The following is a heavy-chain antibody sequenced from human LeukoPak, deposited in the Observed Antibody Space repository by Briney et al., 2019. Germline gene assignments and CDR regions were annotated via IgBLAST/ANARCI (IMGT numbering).Heavy chain of an antibody. D-gene: IGHD3-3*01. CDR3: AKVAYDFWSGYYDY. CDR1: GFTFSSYA. J-gene: IGHJ4*02. CDR2: ISGSGGST. V-gene: IGHV3-23*01. Sequence: PGGSLRLSCAASGFTFSSYAMSWVRQAPGKGLEWVSAISGSGGSTYYADSVKGRFTISRDNSKNTLYLQMNSLRAEDTAVYHCAKVAYDFWSGYYDYWGQGTLVTVSS.